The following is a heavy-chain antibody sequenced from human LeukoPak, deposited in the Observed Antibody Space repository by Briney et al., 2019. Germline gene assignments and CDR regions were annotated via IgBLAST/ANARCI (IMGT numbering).Heavy chain of an antibody. CDR1: GGSISSSNW. J-gene: IGHJ4*02. V-gene: IGHV4-4*02. Sequence: SETLSLTCAVSGGSISSSNWWSWVRQPPGKGLEWIGEIYHSGSTNYNPSLKSRVTISVDKSKNQFSLKLSSVTAADTAVYYCARAPAKLERFYYFDYWGQGTLVTVSS. CDR2: IYHSGST. D-gene: IGHD1-1*01. CDR3: ARAPAKLERFYYFDY.